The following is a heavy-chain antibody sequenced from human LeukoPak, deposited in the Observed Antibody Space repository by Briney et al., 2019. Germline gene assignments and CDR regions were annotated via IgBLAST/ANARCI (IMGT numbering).Heavy chain of an antibody. Sequence: SETLSLTCTVSGGSISSNTYNWGWIRQPPGKGLEWIGSIYYSGSTFYSPSLKSRVTISVDTSKNQFSLRVSTVTAADTAVYYCASLRGYSSGLDYWGQGTLATVSS. CDR2: IYYSGST. D-gene: IGHD6-19*01. CDR1: GGSISSNTYN. J-gene: IGHJ4*02. CDR3: ASLRGYSSGLDY. V-gene: IGHV4-39*07.